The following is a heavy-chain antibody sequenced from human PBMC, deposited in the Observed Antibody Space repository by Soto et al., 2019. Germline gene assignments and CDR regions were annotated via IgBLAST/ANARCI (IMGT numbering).Heavy chain of an antibody. CDR2: ISGSGGSP. D-gene: IGHD2-8*01. CDR1: GFTFSSYW. CDR3: AKARCTTSNCYVPNY. V-gene: IGHV3-23*01. J-gene: IGHJ4*02. Sequence: PGGSLRLSCAASGFTFSSYWMHWVRQAPGKGLVWVSAISGSGGSPSYADSVQGRFTISRDNPKKTLYLQMNSLRAEDTAVYYCAKARCTTSNCYVPNYWGQGTLVTVSS.